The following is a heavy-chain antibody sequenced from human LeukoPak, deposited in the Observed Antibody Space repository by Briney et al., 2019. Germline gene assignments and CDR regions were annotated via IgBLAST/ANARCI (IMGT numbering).Heavy chain of an antibody. D-gene: IGHD3-3*01. J-gene: IGHJ6*03. CDR2: IYTSGST. CDR1: GGSISSGSYY. CDR3: ARVLIRALYYMDV. Sequence: SQTLSLTCTVSGGSISSGSYYWSWIRQPAGKGLEWIGRIYTSGSTNYNPSLKSRVTISVDTSKNQFSLKLSSVTAADTAVYYCARVLIRALYYMDVWGKGTTVTVSS. V-gene: IGHV4-61*02.